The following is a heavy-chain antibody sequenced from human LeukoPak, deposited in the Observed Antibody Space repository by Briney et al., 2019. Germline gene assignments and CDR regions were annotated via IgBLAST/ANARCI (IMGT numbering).Heavy chain of an antibody. CDR2: INHSGST. CDR1: GGSFSGYY. J-gene: IGHJ5*02. V-gene: IGHV4-34*01. CDR3: ARGSVRFDP. Sequence: SETLSLTCAVYGGSFSGYYWSWIRQPSGKGLEWIGEINHSGSTNYNPSLKSRVTISVDTSKNQFSLKLSSVTAADTAVYYCARGSVRFDPWGQGTLVTVSS.